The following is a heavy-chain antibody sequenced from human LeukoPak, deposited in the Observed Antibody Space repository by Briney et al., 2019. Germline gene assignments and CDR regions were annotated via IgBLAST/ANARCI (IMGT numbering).Heavy chain of an antibody. J-gene: IGHJ5*02. V-gene: IGHV4-4*02. CDR1: GGSIRSSRW. D-gene: IGHD6-19*01. CDR3: ARVAVGPPMEKQWRCSDH. CDR2: IYHSGST. Sequence: PSGTLSLTCAVFGGSIRSSRWWRGVRQPPGKGLEWIGEIYHSGSTNYNPSLKSRVTISVDKSKNQFSLKLSSVTAADTAVYYCARVAVGPPMEKQWRCSDHWGQGTLVTVSS.